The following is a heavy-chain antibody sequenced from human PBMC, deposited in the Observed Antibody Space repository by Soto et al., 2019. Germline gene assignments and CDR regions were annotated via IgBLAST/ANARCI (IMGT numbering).Heavy chain of an antibody. Sequence: GGSLRLSCAASGFTFSNYAMSWVRQAPGKGLEWVSSISGSGETTYYADSVKGRFTISRHNSKNTLYLQMNSLRAEDTAVYYCARAAPYCSGGSCYHTGDAFDIWGQGTMVTVSS. J-gene: IGHJ3*02. CDR3: ARAAPYCSGGSCYHTGDAFDI. D-gene: IGHD2-15*01. V-gene: IGHV3-23*01. CDR2: ISGSGETT. CDR1: GFTFSNYA.